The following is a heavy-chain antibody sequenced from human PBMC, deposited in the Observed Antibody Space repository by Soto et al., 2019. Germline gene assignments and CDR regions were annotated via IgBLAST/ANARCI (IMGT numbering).Heavy chain of an antibody. J-gene: IGHJ4*02. Sequence: QITLKESGPTLLKPTQTLTLTCTLSGLSVNTTGVSMAWIRQPPGKALEWLAVIYWDDDKRYRTSLKNRLTVTKDNSKNQVVLTVANMDPVDTGTYYCAHRLSTLYTGPTGAFDHWGQGSLVTVSS. D-gene: IGHD2-8*02. V-gene: IGHV2-5*02. CDR3: AHRLSTLYTGPTGAFDH. CDR2: IYWDDDK. CDR1: GLSVNTTGVS.